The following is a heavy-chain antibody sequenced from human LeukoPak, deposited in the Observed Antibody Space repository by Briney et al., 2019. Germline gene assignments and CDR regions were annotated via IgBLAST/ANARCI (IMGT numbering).Heavy chain of an antibody. V-gene: IGHV3-33*01. CDR1: GFTFSTYA. Sequence: PGGSLRLSCAASGFTFSTYAMHCVRQAPGKGLEGVAVIWYDGSNKNYVDSVKGRFTISRDNAKNTLYLQMNSLRAEDTAVYYCARVDGAMGSLDYWGQGMLVTVSS. CDR2: IWYDGSNK. CDR3: ARVDGAMGSLDY. J-gene: IGHJ4*02. D-gene: IGHD5-18*01.